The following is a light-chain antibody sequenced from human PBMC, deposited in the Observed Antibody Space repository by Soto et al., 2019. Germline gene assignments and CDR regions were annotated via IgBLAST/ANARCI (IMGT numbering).Light chain of an antibody. Sequence: DIQLTQSPSTLSASIGDRVVITCRASQTIDRWLAWYQQGPGLAPRLLIYDASTLESGVPSRFSSSGSETEFTLTISSLKPDDFATYHCQQYEGNPTFGQGTTVEVK. CDR2: DAS. CDR3: QQYEGNPT. J-gene: IGKJ1*01. V-gene: IGKV1-5*01. CDR1: QTIDRW.